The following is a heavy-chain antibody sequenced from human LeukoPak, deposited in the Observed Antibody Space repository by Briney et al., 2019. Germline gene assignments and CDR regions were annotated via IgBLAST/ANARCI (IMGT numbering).Heavy chain of an antibody. Sequence: PGGSLRLSCAASGFTFSTYWMHWVRQVPGRGLVWVSYIKSDGSSTNYADSVKGRFTISRDNAKNTLYLQMNSLRAEDTAVYYCAGGGSRGSFDNWGQGILVTVSS. CDR1: GFTFSTYW. J-gene: IGHJ5*02. V-gene: IGHV3-74*01. CDR3: AGGGSRGSFDN. CDR2: IKSDGSST.